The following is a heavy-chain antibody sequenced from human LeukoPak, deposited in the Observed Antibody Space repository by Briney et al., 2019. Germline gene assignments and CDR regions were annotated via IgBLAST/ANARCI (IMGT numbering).Heavy chain of an antibody. CDR3: ARAPPGYSSGWVTYYFDY. Sequence: ASVKVSCKASGYTFTGYYMHWVRQAPGQGLEWMGWINPNSGGTNYAQKFQGRVTMTRDTSISTAYMELSRLRSDDTAVYYCARAPPGYSSGWVTYYFDYWGQGTLVTVSS. V-gene: IGHV1-2*02. CDR1: GYTFTGYY. D-gene: IGHD6-19*01. J-gene: IGHJ4*02. CDR2: INPNSGGT.